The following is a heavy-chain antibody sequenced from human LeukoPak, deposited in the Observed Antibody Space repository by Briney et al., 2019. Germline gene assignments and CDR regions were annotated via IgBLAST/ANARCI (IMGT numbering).Heavy chain of an antibody. CDR1: GGSISSRDYY. V-gene: IGHV4-30-4*01. J-gene: IGHJ4*02. CDR2: IYYSGST. Sequence: PSETLSLTCTVSGGSISSRDYYWSWIRQPPGKGLEWIGYIYYSGSTYYNPSLKSRVTISVDTSKNQFSLKLSSVTAADTAVYYCARAAIMITFGGVIVQYYFDYWGQGTLVTVSS. D-gene: IGHD3-16*02. CDR3: ARAAIMITFGGVIVQYYFDY.